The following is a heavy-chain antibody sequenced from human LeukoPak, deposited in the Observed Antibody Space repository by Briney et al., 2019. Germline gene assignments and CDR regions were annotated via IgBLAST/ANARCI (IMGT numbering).Heavy chain of an antibody. CDR2: FSGSGGST. J-gene: IGHJ4*02. CDR1: GFTFCIYA. CDR3: AKLGNDD. V-gene: IGHV3-23*01. D-gene: IGHD1-1*01. Sequence: GGCLRLSCAASGFTFCIYAMSGGRQAPGEGLEWVLAFSGSGGSTYYAASVKGRFTISRDNSKNTLYLQMNSLRAEDTAVYYCAKLGNDDWGQGTLVTVSS.